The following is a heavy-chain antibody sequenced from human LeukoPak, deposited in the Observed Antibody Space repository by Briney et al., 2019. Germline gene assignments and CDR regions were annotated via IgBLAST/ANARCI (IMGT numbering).Heavy chain of an antibody. D-gene: IGHD6-6*01. V-gene: IGHV3-48*03. CDR3: ARYDSSSSVGDY. CDR2: ISSSGSTI. CDR1: GFTFSSYE. J-gene: IGHJ4*02. Sequence: GGSLRLSCAASGFTFSSYEMNWVRQAPGKGLEWVSYISSSGSTIYYADSVKGRFTISRGNAKNSLYLQMNSLRAEDTAVYYCARYDSSSSVGDYWGQGTLVTVSS.